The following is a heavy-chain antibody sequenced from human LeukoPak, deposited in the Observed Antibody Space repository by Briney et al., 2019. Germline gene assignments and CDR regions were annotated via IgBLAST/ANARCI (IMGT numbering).Heavy chain of an antibody. Sequence: SETLSLTCAVYGGSFSGYYWSWIRQPPGKGLEWIGEINHSGSTNCNPSLKSRVTISVDTSKNQFSLKLSSVTAADTAVYYCARVRGSFVRGYSGYDPAYFDYWGQGTLVTVSS. CDR1: GGSFSGYY. CDR2: INHSGST. V-gene: IGHV4-34*01. J-gene: IGHJ4*02. CDR3: ARVRGSFVRGYSGYDPAYFDY. D-gene: IGHD5-12*01.